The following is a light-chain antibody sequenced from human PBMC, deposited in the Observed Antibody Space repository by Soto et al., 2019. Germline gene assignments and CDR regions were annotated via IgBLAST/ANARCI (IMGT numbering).Light chain of an antibody. CDR2: DVN. J-gene: IGLJ2*01. CDR3: KSYGGTNSYVV. Sequence: QSALTQPPSASGSPGQSVTISCTGTSSDVGGYNYVSWYRQHPGKAPQLIIYDVNKRPSGVPDRFSGSKSGNTASLAVSGLQAEDEADYFCKSYGGTNSYVVFGGGTKLTVL. CDR1: SSDVGGYNY. V-gene: IGLV2-8*01.